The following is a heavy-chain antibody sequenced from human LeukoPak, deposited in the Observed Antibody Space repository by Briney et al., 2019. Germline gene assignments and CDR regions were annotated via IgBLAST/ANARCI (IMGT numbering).Heavy chain of an antibody. CDR1: GFIFSIYE. Sequence: GGSLRLSCEGSGFIFSIYEMHWVRQAPGKGLEWISEIDTSGTTVNYADSVRGRFTIYRDNAENSLYLQMNSLRADDTAMYYCAREYYFSHIDGWGKGTTVTVSS. J-gene: IGHJ6*03. CDR3: AREYYFSHIDG. CDR2: IDTSGTTV. D-gene: IGHD3-10*01. V-gene: IGHV3-48*03.